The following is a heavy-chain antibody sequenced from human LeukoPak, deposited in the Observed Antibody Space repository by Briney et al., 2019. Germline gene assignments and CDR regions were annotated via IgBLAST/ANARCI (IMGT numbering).Heavy chain of an antibody. J-gene: IGHJ4*02. Sequence: PGESLRLSCAASGFSFGSYSMDWVRQAPGKGLEWVSSTSSTSSYKYYADSVKGRFTVSRDNAKNSLYLQMNSLRAEDTAVYYCARGVYDILAGYRPYFFDYWGQGTLVTVSS. CDR2: TSSTSSYK. CDR3: ARGVYDILAGYRPYFFDY. CDR1: GFSFGSYS. D-gene: IGHD3-9*01. V-gene: IGHV3-21*01.